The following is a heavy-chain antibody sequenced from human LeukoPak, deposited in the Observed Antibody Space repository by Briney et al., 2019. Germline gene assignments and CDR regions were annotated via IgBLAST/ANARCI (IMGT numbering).Heavy chain of an antibody. CDR2: INSNGSST. CDR1: GFTFSNYW. Sequence: GGSLRLSCAASGFTFSNYWMHWVRQAPGKGLVWVSRINSNGSSTNYADSVKGRFTISRDNAKNTLYLQMSSLRAEDTAGYYCAKGGATICDNWGQGTLVTVSS. J-gene: IGHJ4*02. V-gene: IGHV3-74*01. CDR3: AKGGATICDN. D-gene: IGHD5-12*01.